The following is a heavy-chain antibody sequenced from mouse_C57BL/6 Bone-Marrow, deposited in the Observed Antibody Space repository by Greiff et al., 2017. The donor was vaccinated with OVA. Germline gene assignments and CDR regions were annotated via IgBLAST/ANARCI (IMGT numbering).Heavy chain of an antibody. V-gene: IGHV5-4*01. CDR3: ARDITTVVRYFDV. D-gene: IGHD1-1*01. CDR2: ISYGGSYT. Sequence: DVKLQESGAGLVKPGGSLKLSCAASGFTFSSYAMSWVRQTPEKRLEWVATISYGGSYTNYPDNVKGRFTISRDNAKNNLYQQMSHLKSEDTAMYYCARDITTVVRYFDVWGTGTTVTVSS. CDR1: GFTFSSYA. J-gene: IGHJ1*03.